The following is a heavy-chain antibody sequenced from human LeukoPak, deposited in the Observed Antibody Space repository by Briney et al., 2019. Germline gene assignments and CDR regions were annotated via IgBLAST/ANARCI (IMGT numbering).Heavy chain of an antibody. J-gene: IGHJ4*02. CDR2: INPNSGGT. CDR3: ARSAVDSSGYLFYGY. D-gene: IGHD3-22*01. Sequence: ASVKVSCKASGYTFTGYYMHWVRQAPGQGLEWMGWINPNSGGTNYAQKFQGRVTMTRDTSISTAYMELSRLRSDDTAVYYCARSAVDSSGYLFYGYWGQGTLVTVSS. V-gene: IGHV1-2*02. CDR1: GYTFTGYY.